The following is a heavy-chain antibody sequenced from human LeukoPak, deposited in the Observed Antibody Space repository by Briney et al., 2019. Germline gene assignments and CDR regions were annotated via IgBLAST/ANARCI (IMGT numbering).Heavy chain of an antibody. D-gene: IGHD3-22*01. CDR2: IIPILGIA. CDR1: GGTFSSYA. V-gene: IGHV1-69*04. CDR3: ARAGDSSGYYGLGAFDI. Sequence: SVKVSCKASGGTFSSYAISWVRQAPGQGLEWMGRIIPILGIANYAQKFQGRVTITADKSTSTAYMELSSLRSEDTAVYYCARAGDSSGYYGLGAFDIWGQGTMVTVSS. J-gene: IGHJ3*02.